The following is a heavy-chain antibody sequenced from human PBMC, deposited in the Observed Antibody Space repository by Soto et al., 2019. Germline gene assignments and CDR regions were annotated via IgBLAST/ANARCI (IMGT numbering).Heavy chain of an antibody. D-gene: IGHD3-16*01. V-gene: IGHV3-33*01. CDR2: IWHDGGNK. CDR3: ARDGDVNTGFGKDY. CDR1: GFTFSSYG. J-gene: IGHJ4*02. Sequence: PGGSLRLSCAASGFTFSSYGMHWVRQAPGKGLEWVAFIWHDGGNKFYAESVKGRFTISRDNSKNTLYLQMTSLSAEDTAMYYCARDGDVNTGFGKDYWGQRPLVTVPS.